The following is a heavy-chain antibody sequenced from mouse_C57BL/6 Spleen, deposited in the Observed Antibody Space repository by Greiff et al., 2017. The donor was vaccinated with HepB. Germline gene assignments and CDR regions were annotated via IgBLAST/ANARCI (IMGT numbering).Heavy chain of an antibody. V-gene: IGHV1-85*01. CDR1: GYTFTSYD. CDR3: ARGGTVVPDY. D-gene: IGHD1-1*01. CDR2: IYPRDGST. Sequence: QVHVKQSGPELVKPGASVKLSCKASGYTFTSYDINWVKQRPGQGLEWIGWIYPRDGSTKYNEKFKGKATLTVDTSSSTAYMELHSLTSEDSAVYFCARGGTVVPDYWGQGTTLTVSS. J-gene: IGHJ2*01.